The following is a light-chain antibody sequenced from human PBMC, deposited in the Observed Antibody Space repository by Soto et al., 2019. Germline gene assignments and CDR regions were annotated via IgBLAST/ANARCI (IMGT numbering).Light chain of an antibody. Sequence: QSVLTQPPSVSAAPGQKVTISCSGSSSNIGNNYVSWYQQFPGTAPKPLIYDNNKRPSWIPDRFSGSKSGTSATLGITGLQTGDEADYYCGTWDSTLSAGVFGTGTKLTVL. CDR3: GTWDSTLSAGV. J-gene: IGLJ1*01. V-gene: IGLV1-51*01. CDR1: SSNIGNNY. CDR2: DNN.